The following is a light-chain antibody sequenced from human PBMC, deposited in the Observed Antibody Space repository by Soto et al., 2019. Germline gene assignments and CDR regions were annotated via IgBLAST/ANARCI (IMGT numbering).Light chain of an antibody. J-gene: IGLJ1*01. CDR1: SSDVGSYNR. CDR2: DVN. CDR3: SSFTSSNTYV. V-gene: IGLV2-18*02. Sequence: QSALTQPPSVSGSPGQSVAISCSGTSSDVGSYNRVSWYQQPPGTAPKLMIYDVNNRPSGVPDRFSGSKSGNTASLTISGLQAEDEADYYCSSFTSSNTYVFGIGTKLNVL.